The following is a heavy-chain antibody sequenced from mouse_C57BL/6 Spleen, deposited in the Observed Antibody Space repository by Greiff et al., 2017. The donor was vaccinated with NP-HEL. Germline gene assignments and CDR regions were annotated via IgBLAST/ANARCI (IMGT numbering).Heavy chain of an antibody. CDR1: GYTFTSYW. J-gene: IGHJ2*01. CDR2: IHPNSGST. CDR3: ARGDYDYDGYYFDY. Sequence: VQLQQSGAELVKPGASVKLSCKASGYTFTSYWMHWVKQRPGQGLEWIGMIHPNSGSTNYNEKFKSKATLTVDKSSSTAYMQLSSLTSEDSAVYYCARGDYDYDGYYFDYWGQGTTLTVSS. D-gene: IGHD2-4*01. V-gene: IGHV1-64*01.